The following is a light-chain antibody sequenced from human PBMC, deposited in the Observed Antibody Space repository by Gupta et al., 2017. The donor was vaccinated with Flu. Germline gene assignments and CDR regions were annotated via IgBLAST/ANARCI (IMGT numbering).Light chain of an antibody. CDR1: SSDVGGYVF. CDR3: SSFTTRSTFV. J-gene: IGLJ2*01. CDR2: EVN. Sequence: QSALTQPASVSGSPGQSITISCTGTSSDVGGYVFVSWYQQHPGKAPKLMIYEVNNRPSGVSNRFSGSKSGNAASLTISGLQAEDEADYYCSSFTTRSTFVFGGGTKMTVL. V-gene: IGLV2-14*01.